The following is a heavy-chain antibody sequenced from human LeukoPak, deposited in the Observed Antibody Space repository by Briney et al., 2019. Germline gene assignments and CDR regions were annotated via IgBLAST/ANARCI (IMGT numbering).Heavy chain of an antibody. Sequence: GGSLRLSCAASGFTFNNYAMSWVRQAPGKGPEWVSGIGSGGATTYDADSARGRFTISRDNSKNMLYLQMNSLRAEDTAVYYCARAPYSSGSYYFDYWGQGTLGTVSS. CDR1: GFTFNNYA. J-gene: IGHJ4*02. D-gene: IGHD6-19*01. V-gene: IGHV3-23*01. CDR3: ARAPYSSGSYYFDY. CDR2: IGSGGATT.